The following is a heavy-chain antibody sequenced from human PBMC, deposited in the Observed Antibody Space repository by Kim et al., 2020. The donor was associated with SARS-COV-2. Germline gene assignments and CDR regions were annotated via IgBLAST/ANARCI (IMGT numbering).Heavy chain of an antibody. D-gene: IGHD5-12*01. CDR2: INQDTSVM. J-gene: IGHJ4*02. CDR1: GFTFSSYW. V-gene: IGHV3-7*03. CDR3: AKVGYNDYEFYY. Sequence: GGSLRLSCAASGFTFSSYWMAWVRQAPGKGLEWVAYINQDTSVMSYVDSLKGRFSISRDNAKNSLYLQINSLRVEDTALYYCAKVGYNDYEFYYWGQGTL.